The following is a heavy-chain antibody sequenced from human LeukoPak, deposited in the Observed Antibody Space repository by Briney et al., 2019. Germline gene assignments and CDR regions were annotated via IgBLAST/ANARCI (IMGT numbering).Heavy chain of an antibody. CDR3: ARVHYTMILGWFDP. CDR2: INHSGST. J-gene: IGHJ5*02. CDR1: GGSSSGYY. V-gene: IGHV4-34*01. D-gene: IGHD3-22*01. Sequence: SETLSLTCAVYGGSSSGYYWSWIRQPPGKGLEWIGEINHSGSTNYNPSLKSRVTISVDTSKNQFSLKLSSVTAADTAVYYCARVHYTMILGWFDPWGQGTLVTVSS.